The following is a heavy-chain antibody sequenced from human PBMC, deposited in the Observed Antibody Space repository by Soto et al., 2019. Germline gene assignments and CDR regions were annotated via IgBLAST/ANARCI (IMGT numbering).Heavy chain of an antibody. Sequence: QVQLVQSGDEVKKPGASVKVSCKASGYIFVNYGIAWVRQAPGQGLEWMGWISPYTGNTHSATKIQGRLPLXTXTXXSTAYMDLGSLTSDDTAVYYCVLVDNYVTPTPQDVWGQGTTVTVSS. CDR3: VLVDNYVTPTPQDV. V-gene: IGHV1-18*01. CDR1: GYIFVNYG. J-gene: IGHJ6*02. CDR2: ISPYTGNT. D-gene: IGHD3-16*01.